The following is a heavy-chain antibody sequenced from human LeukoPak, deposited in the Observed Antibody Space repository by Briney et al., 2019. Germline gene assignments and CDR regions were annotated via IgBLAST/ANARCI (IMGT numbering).Heavy chain of an antibody. CDR2: IRSKAYGGTT. CDR3: TRAAFDWLLEYYFDY. V-gene: IGHV3-49*04. CDR1: GFTFGDYA. D-gene: IGHD3-9*01. Sequence: GGSLRLSCTASGFTFGDYAMSWVRQAPGKGLEWVGFIRSKAYGGTTEYAASVKGRFTISRDDSKSIAYLQMNSLKTEDTAVYYCTRAAFDWLLEYYFDYWGQGTLVTVSS. J-gene: IGHJ4*02.